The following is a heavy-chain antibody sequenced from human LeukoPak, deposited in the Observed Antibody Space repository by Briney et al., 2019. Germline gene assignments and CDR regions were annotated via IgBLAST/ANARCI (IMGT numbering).Heavy chain of an antibody. D-gene: IGHD1-26*01. V-gene: IGHV4-59*01. CDR3: ARAGTYSGSYRFDY. Sequence: SETLSLTCTVSGGSLSSYYWSWIRQPPGKELEWIGYIYYSGSADYNPSLKSRVTILVDTSKNQFSLKLSSVTAADTAVYYCARAGTYSGSYRFDYWGQGTLVTVSS. CDR1: GGSLSSYY. CDR2: IYYSGSA. J-gene: IGHJ4*02.